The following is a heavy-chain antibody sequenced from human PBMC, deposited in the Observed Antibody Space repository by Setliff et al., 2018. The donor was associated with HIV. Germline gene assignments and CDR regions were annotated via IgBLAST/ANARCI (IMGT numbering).Heavy chain of an antibody. V-gene: IGHV4-59*13. J-gene: IGHJ4*02. Sequence: PSETLSLTCSVSGGSISNFYWGWIRQPPGKGLEWVGHIYSTGDTNYNPSLKSRVTLSADASKNQLSLSLTSVTAADTAVYYCARVRLTMIMIVEYFDQLCQGTLVEVSA. CDR2: IYSTGDT. D-gene: IGHD3-22*01. CDR1: GGSISNFY. CDR3: ARVRLTMIMIVEYFDQ.